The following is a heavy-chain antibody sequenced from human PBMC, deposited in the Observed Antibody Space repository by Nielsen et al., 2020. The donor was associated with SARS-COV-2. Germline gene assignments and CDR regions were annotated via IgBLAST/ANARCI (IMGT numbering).Heavy chain of an antibody. V-gene: IGHV4-59*01. CDR2: IYYSGST. CDR1: GGSFSGYY. Sequence: SETLSLTCAVYGGSFSGYYWGWIRQPPGKGLEWIGYIYYSGSTNYNPSLKSRVTISVDTSKNQFSLKLSSVTAADTAVYYCARASLGYSSGWYDYWGQGTLVTVSS. D-gene: IGHD6-19*01. J-gene: IGHJ4*02. CDR3: ARASLGYSSGWYDY.